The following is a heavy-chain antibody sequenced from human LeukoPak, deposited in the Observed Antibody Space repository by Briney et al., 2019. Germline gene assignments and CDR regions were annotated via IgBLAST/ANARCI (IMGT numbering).Heavy chain of an antibody. J-gene: IGHJ4*02. CDR1: GYTFTNFD. Sequence: ASLKLSCTASGYTFTNFDINWVRQATGQGLEWMGWMNPNSGNTGYAQKIQGRVTITRDTSINTAYMELSSLRSEDTAVYYFASLLTYSSGWFLFWGQGTLVTVSS. CDR3: ASLLTYSSGWFLF. V-gene: IGHV1-8*03. CDR2: MNPNSGNT. D-gene: IGHD6-19*01.